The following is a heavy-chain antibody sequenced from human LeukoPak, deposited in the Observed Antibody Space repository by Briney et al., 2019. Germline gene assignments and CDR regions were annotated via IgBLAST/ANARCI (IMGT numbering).Heavy chain of an antibody. V-gene: IGHV3-7*03. CDR3: TRDKSAGADTGSSFYY. J-gene: IGHJ4*02. Sequence: GGSLRLSCEGSVFIFSGHWMNWVRQTPGKGLEWVASIKQDGGETYYVDSVKGRFTFSRDNAKNSVYLQMSSLRAEDTAVYYCTRDKSAGADTGSSFYYWGQGALVTVSS. CDR1: VFIFSGHW. CDR2: IKQDGGET. D-gene: IGHD3-10*01.